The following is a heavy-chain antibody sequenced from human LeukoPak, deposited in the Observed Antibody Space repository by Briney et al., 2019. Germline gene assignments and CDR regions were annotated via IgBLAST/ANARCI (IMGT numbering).Heavy chain of an antibody. CDR3: ARDRRASGSPYFDY. CDR2: INPNSGGT. J-gene: IGHJ4*02. D-gene: IGHD1-26*01. CDR1: GYTFTGYY. V-gene: IGHV1-2*02. Sequence: ASVKVSCKASGYTFTGYYMHWVRQAPGQGLEWMGWINPNSGGTNYAQKFQGRVTMTGDTSISTAYMELSRLRSDDTAVYYCARDRRASGSPYFDYWGQGTLVTVSS.